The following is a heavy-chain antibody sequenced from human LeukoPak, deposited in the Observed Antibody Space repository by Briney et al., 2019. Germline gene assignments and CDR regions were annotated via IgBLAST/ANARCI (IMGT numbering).Heavy chain of an antibody. Sequence: DSVKGRFTISRDNSKNTLYLQMNSLRAEDTAVYYCARGGYSYSFDYWGQGTLVTVSS. D-gene: IGHD5-18*01. CDR3: ARGGYSYSFDY. J-gene: IGHJ4*02. V-gene: IGHV3-30*07.